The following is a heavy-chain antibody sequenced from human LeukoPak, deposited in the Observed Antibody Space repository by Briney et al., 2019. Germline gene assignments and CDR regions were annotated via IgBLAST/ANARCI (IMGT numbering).Heavy chain of an antibody. CDR3: ARDQEHCTNGVCDY. CDR2: ISAYNGNT. J-gene: IGHJ4*02. D-gene: IGHD2-8*01. V-gene: IGHV1-18*01. CDR1: GYTFTSYG. Sequence: ASVKVSCKASGYTFTSYGISWVRQAPGQGLEWMGWISAYNGNTSYAQKFQGRVTMTRDMSTSTVYMELSSLRSEDTAVYYCARDQEHCTNGVCDYWGQGTLVTVSS.